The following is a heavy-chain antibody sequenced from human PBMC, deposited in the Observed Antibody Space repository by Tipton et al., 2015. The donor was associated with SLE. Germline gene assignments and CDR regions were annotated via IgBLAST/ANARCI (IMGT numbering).Heavy chain of an antibody. CDR1: GGSISSGSYY. CDR2: SDTSGST. J-gene: IGHJ6*02. Sequence: TLSLTCTVSGGSISSGSYYWSWIRQPAGEGLEWIGRSDTSGSTNYNPSLKSRVTISVDTSKNQFSLKLSSVTAADTAVYYCAREGATVTRNYYYGMDVWGQGTTVTVSS. V-gene: IGHV4-61*02. D-gene: IGHD4-17*01. CDR3: AREGATVTRNYYYGMDV.